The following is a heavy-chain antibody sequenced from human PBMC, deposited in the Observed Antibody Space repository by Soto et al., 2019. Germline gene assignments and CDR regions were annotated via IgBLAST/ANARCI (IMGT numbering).Heavy chain of an antibody. J-gene: IGHJ4*02. D-gene: IGHD6-6*01. CDR2: IWYDGSNK. CDR1: GFTFSSYG. V-gene: IGHV3-33*01. Sequence: GSLRLSCAASGFTFSSYGMHWVRQAPGKGLEWVAVIWYDGSNKYYADSVKGRFTTSRDNSKNTLYLQMNSLRAEDTAVYYCARHLAARGPYYFDYWGQGTLVTVSS. CDR3: ARHLAARGPYYFDY.